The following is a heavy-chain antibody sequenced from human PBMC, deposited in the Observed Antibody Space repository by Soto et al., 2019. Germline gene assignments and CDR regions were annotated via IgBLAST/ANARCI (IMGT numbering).Heavy chain of an antibody. Sequence: EVQLVESGGGLVQPGGSLRLSCAASGFTFSSYWMSWVRQAPGKGLEWVANIKQDGSEKYYVDSVKGRFTISRDNAKNSLYLQMNSLRAEDTAVYYCARARGQWLVRATQRYFDYWGQGPLVTVSS. J-gene: IGHJ4*02. V-gene: IGHV3-7*03. CDR2: IKQDGSEK. CDR3: ARARGQWLVRATQRYFDY. D-gene: IGHD6-19*01. CDR1: GFTFSSYW.